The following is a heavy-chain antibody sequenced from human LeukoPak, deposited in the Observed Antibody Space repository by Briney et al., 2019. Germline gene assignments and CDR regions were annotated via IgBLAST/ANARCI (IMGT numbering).Heavy chain of an antibody. V-gene: IGHV5-51*01. D-gene: IGHD6-25*01. CDR1: GYSFASYW. Sequence: GESLKISCQGSGYSFASYWIAWVRQMTGKGLEWMGIIYPGDSDTRYSPSFQGQVTISADKSISTAYLQWSSLKAADTAMYYCARRDSSAIDYWGQGTLVTVSS. J-gene: IGHJ4*02. CDR3: ARRDSSAIDY. CDR2: IYPGDSDT.